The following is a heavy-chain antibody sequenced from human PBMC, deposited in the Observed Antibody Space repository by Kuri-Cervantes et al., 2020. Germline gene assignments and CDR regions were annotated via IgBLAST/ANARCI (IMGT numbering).Heavy chain of an antibody. CDR1: GYTFNTYH. Sequence: ASVKVSCKASGYTFNTYHIHWVRQAPGQGLEWMGKMESGGDVRMNTQTSQGRLTLTRDTSTNTVYMELGSLRSEDTAVYYCARESPRAFRFDPWGQGTLVTVSS. V-gene: IGHV1-46*02. CDR3: ARESPRAFRFDP. J-gene: IGHJ5*02. CDR2: MESGGDVR.